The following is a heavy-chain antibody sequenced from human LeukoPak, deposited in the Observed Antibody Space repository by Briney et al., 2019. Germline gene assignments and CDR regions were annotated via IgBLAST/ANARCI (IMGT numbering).Heavy chain of an antibody. CDR2: IRYDGSNK. CDR1: GFTFSSYG. CDR3: AKDSNIVVVVAATHGAVNIDY. D-gene: IGHD2-15*01. J-gene: IGHJ4*02. V-gene: IGHV3-30*02. Sequence: GGSLRLSCAASGFTFSSYGMHWVRQAPGKGLEWVAFIRYDGSNKYYADSVKGRFTISRDNSKNTLYLQMNSLRAEDTAVYYCAKDSNIVVVVAATHGAVNIDYWGQGTLVTVSS.